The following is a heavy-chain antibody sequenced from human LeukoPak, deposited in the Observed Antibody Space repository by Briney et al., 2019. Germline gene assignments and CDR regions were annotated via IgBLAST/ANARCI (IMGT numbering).Heavy chain of an antibody. V-gene: IGHV3-23*01. D-gene: IGHD6-19*01. CDR1: GFTFRNYA. J-gene: IGHJ4*02. CDR2: ISGGGYTT. Sequence: TGGSLRLSCAASGFTFRNYAMSWVRQAPGKGLEWVSGISGGGYTTYYADSVKGHFTISRDNSKNTLYLQMNSLRAEDTAVYYCAKVEQWLVFDYWGQGTLVTVSS. CDR3: AKVEQWLVFDY.